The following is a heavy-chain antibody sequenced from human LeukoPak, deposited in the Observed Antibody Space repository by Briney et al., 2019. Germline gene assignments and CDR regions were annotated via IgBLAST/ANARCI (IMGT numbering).Heavy chain of an antibody. CDR3: ARGGVTVIVVAI. Sequence: SETLSLTCIVSGGSVTFSSYYWGWIRQPPGKGLEWIGEINHSGSTNYNPSLKSRVTMSIDTSKNQFSLNLRSVTAADSAVYYCARGGVTVIVVAIWGQGTLVTVSS. V-gene: IGHV4-39*07. J-gene: IGHJ4*02. CDR2: INHSGST. D-gene: IGHD3-22*01. CDR1: GGSVTFSSYY.